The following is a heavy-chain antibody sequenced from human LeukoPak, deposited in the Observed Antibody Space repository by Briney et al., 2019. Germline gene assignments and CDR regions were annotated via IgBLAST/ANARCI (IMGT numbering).Heavy chain of an antibody. CDR2: IYSDNT. J-gene: IGHJ4*02. D-gene: IGHD4/OR15-4a*01. V-gene: IGHV3-53*01. CDR3: ARRAGAYSHPYDY. CDR1: GFTVSNNY. Sequence: GGSLRLSCAASGFTVSNNYMTWVRQAPGKGLEWVSFIYSDNTHYSDSVKGRFTISRDNSKNTLYLQMNGLRAEDTAVYYCARRAGAYSHPYDYWGQGTLVTVSS.